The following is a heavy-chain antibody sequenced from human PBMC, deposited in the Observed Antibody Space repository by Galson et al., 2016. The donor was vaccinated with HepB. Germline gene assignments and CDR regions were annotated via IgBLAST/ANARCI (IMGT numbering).Heavy chain of an antibody. Sequence: SVKVSCKASGYTFTSYGISWVRQAPGQGLEWMGWISAYNGNTHYAQKLQGRVTMTTDTSTSTAYMELRSLRTDDTAVYYCARDHYSGKPPNFDYWGQGTLVTVSS. CDR1: GYTFTSYG. V-gene: IGHV1-18*01. CDR2: ISAYNGNT. J-gene: IGHJ4*02. CDR3: ARDHYSGKPPNFDY. D-gene: IGHD1-26*01.